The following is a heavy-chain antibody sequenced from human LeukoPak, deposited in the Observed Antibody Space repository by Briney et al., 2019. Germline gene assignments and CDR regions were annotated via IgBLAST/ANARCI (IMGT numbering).Heavy chain of an antibody. D-gene: IGHD2-15*01. J-gene: IGHJ4*02. V-gene: IGHV4-59*01. Sequence: SETLSLTCTVSGGSIRYYYWSWIRQSPGKGLEWIGYIYYNGSTNYNPSLKSRVTISVDMSKNQFSLKMSSVTAADTAVYYCARKGGLFDYWGQGRLVAVSS. CDR2: IYYNGST. CDR1: GGSIRYYY. CDR3: ARKGGLFDY.